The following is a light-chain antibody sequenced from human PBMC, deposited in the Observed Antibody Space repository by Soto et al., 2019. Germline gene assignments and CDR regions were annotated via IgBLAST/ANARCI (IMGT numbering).Light chain of an antibody. CDR3: QQSYSTPPYT. V-gene: IGKV1-39*01. Sequence: DIQMTQSPSSLSASVGDRVTITCRASQSISSYLNWYQQKPGKAPKLLMYAASSLQSGIPSRFSGSGSGTDFTRTISSLQPEDFASYYCQQSYSTPPYTVRQATKLEIK. J-gene: IGKJ2*01. CDR1: QSISSY. CDR2: AAS.